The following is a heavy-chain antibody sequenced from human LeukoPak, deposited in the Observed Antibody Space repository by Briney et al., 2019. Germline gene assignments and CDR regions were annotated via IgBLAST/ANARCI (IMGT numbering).Heavy chain of an antibody. V-gene: IGHV4-34*01. CDR3: ARGLVYYYDSSGYLSYYFDY. J-gene: IGHJ4*02. CDR2: INHSGST. Sequence: PSETLSLTCAVYGGSFSGYYWRWIRQPPGKGLEWIGEINHSGSTNYNPSLKSRVTISVDTSKNQFSLKLSSVTAADTAVYYCARGLVYYYDSSGYLSYYFDYWGQGTLVTVSS. CDR1: GGSFSGYY. D-gene: IGHD3-22*01.